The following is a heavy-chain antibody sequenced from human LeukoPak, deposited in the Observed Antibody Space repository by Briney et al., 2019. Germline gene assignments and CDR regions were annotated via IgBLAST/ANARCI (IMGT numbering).Heavy chain of an antibody. Sequence: GGTLRLSCAASGFTFSSYGMSWVRQAPGKGLEWVSALSGGGSSTYYADSVKGRFTISRDNSKNSLYLQMNSLRAEDTAVYYCAREDASGLDYWGQGTLVIVSS. D-gene: IGHD5-12*01. J-gene: IGHJ4*02. CDR3: AREDASGLDY. V-gene: IGHV3-23*01. CDR2: LSGGGSST. CDR1: GFTFSSYG.